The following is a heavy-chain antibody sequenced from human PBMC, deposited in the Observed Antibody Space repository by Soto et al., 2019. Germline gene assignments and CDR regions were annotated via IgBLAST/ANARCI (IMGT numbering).Heavy chain of an antibody. V-gene: IGHV3-23*01. CDR2: ISGSGGST. Sequence: GGSLRLSCAASGFTFSSYAMSWVRQAPGKGLEWVSAISGSGGSTYYADSVKGRFTISRDNSKNTLYLQMNSLRAEDTAVYYCAKDSKELWFGELWLSRTNYQYYMDVWGRGTTVLVS. J-gene: IGHJ6*03. D-gene: IGHD3-10*01. CDR1: GFTFSSYA. CDR3: AKDSKELWFGELWLSRTNYQYYMDV.